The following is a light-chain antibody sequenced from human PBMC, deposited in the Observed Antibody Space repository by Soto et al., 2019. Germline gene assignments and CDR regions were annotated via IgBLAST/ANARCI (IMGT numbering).Light chain of an antibody. CDR2: GNN. Sequence: QSVLTQPPSVSGAPGQRVTISCTGSSSNIGAGYDVHWYQQRPGTAPKLLIFGNNNRPSGVPDRFSGSKSGTSASLAITWLQAEDECDYYCQSYDSTLSARYVFGTGTKLTVL. V-gene: IGLV1-40*01. CDR1: SSNIGAGYD. J-gene: IGLJ1*01. CDR3: QSYDSTLSARYV.